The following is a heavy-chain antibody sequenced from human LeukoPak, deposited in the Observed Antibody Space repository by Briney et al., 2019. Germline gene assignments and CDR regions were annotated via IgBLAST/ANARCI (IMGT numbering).Heavy chain of an antibody. D-gene: IGHD3-3*01. CDR2: IYYSGST. V-gene: IGHV4-59*01. J-gene: IGHJ3*02. CDR3: ARVGRYYDFWSGYLHDAFDI. Sequence: PSETLSLTCTVSGGSISSYYWSWIRQPPGKGLEWIGYIYYSGSTNYNPSLKSRVTISVDTSKNQFSLKLSSVTAADTAVYYCARVGRYYDFWSGYLHDAFDIWGQGTMVTVSS. CDR1: GGSISSYY.